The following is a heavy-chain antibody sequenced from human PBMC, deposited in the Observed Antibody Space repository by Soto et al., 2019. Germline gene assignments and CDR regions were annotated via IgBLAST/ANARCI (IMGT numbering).Heavy chain of an antibody. V-gene: IGHV4-39*01. D-gene: IGHD3-3*01. Sequence: PSETLSLTCTVSGGSISSSSFYWGWIRQPPGKGLEWIGSIYFSGTTYYNPSLKSRLTISVDTSKNQFSLKLISVTAADTTVYYCARPRGLRFSVADVFDIWGQGTMVTVSS. CDR1: GGSISSSSFY. CDR2: IYFSGTT. J-gene: IGHJ3*02. CDR3: ARPRGLRFSVADVFDI.